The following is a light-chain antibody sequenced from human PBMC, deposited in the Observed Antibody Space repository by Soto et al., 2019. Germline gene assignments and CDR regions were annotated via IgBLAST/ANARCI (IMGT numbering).Light chain of an antibody. Sequence: EIVLTQSPATLSLSPGERATLSCAASQRVSSTYLGWYQQKPGLAPRLLIYDVSNRFTAIPDRFSGSGSGTDFTLTMSRQEPNGSVGYYCEQYGTSHSFGGGNKVAIK. V-gene: IGKV3D-20*01. CDR3: EQYGTSHS. J-gene: IGKJ4*01. CDR1: QRVSSTY. CDR2: DVS.